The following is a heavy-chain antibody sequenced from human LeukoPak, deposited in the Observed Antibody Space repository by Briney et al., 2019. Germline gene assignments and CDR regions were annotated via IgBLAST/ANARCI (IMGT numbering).Heavy chain of an antibody. CDR1: GFTFSNYA. J-gene: IGHJ6*02. CDR3: ARGNRGNYYYGMDV. V-gene: IGHV3-64*02. CDR2: ISSYGDST. Sequence: GGSLRLSCAATGFTFSNYAMHWVRQAPGKGLEYVSAISSYGDSTYYADSVKGRCTISRDNSKNTLYLQMGSLRAEDMAVYYCARGNRGNYYYGMDVWGQGTTVTVSS.